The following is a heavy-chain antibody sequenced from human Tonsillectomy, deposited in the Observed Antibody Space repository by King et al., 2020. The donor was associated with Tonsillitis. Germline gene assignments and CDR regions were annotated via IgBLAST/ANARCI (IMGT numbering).Heavy chain of an antibody. CDR2: ISYDGSNK. J-gene: IGHJ6*02. V-gene: IGHV3-30*18. Sequence: VQLVESGGGVVQPGRSLRLSCAASGFTFSSYGMHWVRQAPGKGLEWVAVISYDGSNKYYADSVKGRFTISRDNSKNTLYLQMNSLRAEDTAVYYCAKYLEWLPPTTYYYYGMDVWGPGTTVTVSS. CDR3: AKYLEWLPPTTYYYYGMDV. D-gene: IGHD3-3*01. CDR1: GFTFSSYG.